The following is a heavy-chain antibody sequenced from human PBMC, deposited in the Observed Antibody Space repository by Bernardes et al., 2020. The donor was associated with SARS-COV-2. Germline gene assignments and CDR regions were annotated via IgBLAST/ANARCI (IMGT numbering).Heavy chain of an antibody. D-gene: IGHD6-13*01. CDR1: GGSISSSSYF. CDR3: ARRTLGYLSGGYFDL. CDR2: IYYSGNT. J-gene: IGHJ2*01. V-gene: IGHV4-39*01. Sequence: SETLSLTCTVSGGSISSSSYFWGWIRRPPGKGLEWIGSIYYSGNTYYNASLKSRVTISVDTSKNQFSLNLSSVTAADTAVYYCARRTLGYLSGGYFDLWGRDTLVTVSS.